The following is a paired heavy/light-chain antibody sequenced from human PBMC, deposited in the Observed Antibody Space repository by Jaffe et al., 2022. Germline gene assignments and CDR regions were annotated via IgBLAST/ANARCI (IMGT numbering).Light chain of an antibody. Sequence: DIQMTQSPSSLSASVGDRVTITCRASQGISNYLGWFQQKPGKAPKSLIYAASSLVSGVPSKFSGSGSGTDFSLTINSLQPEDSATYYCQQYSTYPLTFGQGTRLEIK. CDR1: QGISNY. CDR3: QQYSTYPLT. V-gene: IGKV1-16*02. J-gene: IGKJ5*01. CDR2: AAS.
Heavy chain of an antibody. Sequence: QVQLVQSGAEVKKPGASVKVSCKASGYTFTTYHIHWVRQAPGQGLEWMGIINPSGGSTRYEEKFQGRVTMTSDTSTSTVYMELSSLRSEDTAVYFCARDLVLPTRVVGYWGQGTLVTVSS. CDR2: INPSGGST. CDR3: ARDLVLPTRVVGY. V-gene: IGHV1-46*03. J-gene: IGHJ4*02. CDR1: GYTFTTYH. D-gene: IGHD2-15*01.